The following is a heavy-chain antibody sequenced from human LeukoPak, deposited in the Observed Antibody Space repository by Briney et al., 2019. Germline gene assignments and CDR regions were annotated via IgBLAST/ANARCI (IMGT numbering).Heavy chain of an antibody. CDR3: ARLVVGAYKYYFDY. V-gene: IGHV4-39*01. CDR1: GGSISSSSYY. Sequence: SETLSLTCTVSGGSISSSSYYWGWIRQPPGKGLEWIGSIYYSGSTYYNPSLKSRVTISVDTSKNQFSLKLSSVTAADTAVYYCARLVVGAYKYYFDYWGQGTLATVSS. D-gene: IGHD1-26*01. CDR2: IYYSGST. J-gene: IGHJ4*02.